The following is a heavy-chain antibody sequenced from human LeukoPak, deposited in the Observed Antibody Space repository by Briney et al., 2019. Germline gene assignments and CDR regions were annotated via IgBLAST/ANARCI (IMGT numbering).Heavy chain of an antibody. J-gene: IGHJ4*02. CDR3: AKTQWKVGATDYFDY. CDR1: GFAFNNYA. CDR2: INDNGGQR. V-gene: IGHV3-23*01. D-gene: IGHD1-26*01. Sequence: GGPLRLSCAASGFAFNNYAMTWVRQAPGKGLEWVSNINDNGGQRHYADSVKGRFTISRDNSKNTLFLRMDSLRAEDTAVYYCAKTQWKVGATDYFDYWGQGILVTVSS.